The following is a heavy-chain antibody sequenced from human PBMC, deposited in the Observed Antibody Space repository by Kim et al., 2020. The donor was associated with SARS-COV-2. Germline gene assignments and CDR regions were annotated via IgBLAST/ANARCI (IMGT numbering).Heavy chain of an antibody. Sequence: GGSLRLSCAASGFTFSSYAMSWVRQAPGKGLEWVSAISGSGGSTYYADSVKGRFTISRDNSKNTLYLQMNSLRAEDTAVYYCAKVRGYCSSTSCHAGYYYGMDVWGQGPTVTVSS. CDR1: GFTFSSYA. J-gene: IGHJ6*02. V-gene: IGHV3-23*01. CDR2: ISGSGGST. CDR3: AKVRGYCSSTSCHAGYYYGMDV. D-gene: IGHD2-2*01.